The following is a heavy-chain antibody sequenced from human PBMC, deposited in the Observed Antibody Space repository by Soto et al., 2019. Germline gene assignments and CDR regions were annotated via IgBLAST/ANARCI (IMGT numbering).Heavy chain of an antibody. D-gene: IGHD3-9*01. J-gene: IGHJ6*02. V-gene: IGHV3-21*01. CDR1: GFTFSNYW. CDR2: ISSSSSYI. CDR3: ARGEAEYYDILTGLATYYYYGMDV. Sequence: VGSLRLSCAASGFTFSNYWMNWVRQAPGKGLEWVSSISSSSSYIYYADSVKGRFTISRDNAKNSLYLQMNSLRAEDTAVYYCARGEAEYYDILTGLATYYYYGMDVWGQGTTVTVSS.